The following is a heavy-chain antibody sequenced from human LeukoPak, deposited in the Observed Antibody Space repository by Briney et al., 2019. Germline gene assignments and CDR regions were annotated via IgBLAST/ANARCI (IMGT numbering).Heavy chain of an antibody. CDR1: GFSFSNFA. D-gene: IGHD1-26*01. J-gene: IGHJ4*02. Sequence: PGGSLRLSCAASGFSFSNFAIHWVRQAPGKGLERLAVISHDGGTKHYADSVKGRFTISRDNSNNSLSLQMNSLSAEDTAVYYCARARGRWHLLPLDFWGQGTLVTVSS. V-gene: IGHV3-30*04. CDR2: ISHDGGTK. CDR3: ARARGRWHLLPLDF.